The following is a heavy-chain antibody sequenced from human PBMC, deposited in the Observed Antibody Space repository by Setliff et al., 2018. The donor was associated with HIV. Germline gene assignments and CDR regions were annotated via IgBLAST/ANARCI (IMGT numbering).Heavy chain of an antibody. V-gene: IGHV3-20*04. CDR3: ARDRYSGSSTDY. Sequence: PGGSLRLSCAASGFTFDDYGMSWVRQAPGKGLEWVSGINWNGGSTGYADSVKGRFTISRDNSKNTLYLQMNTLRAEDTAVYYCARDRYSGSSTDYWGQGTLVTVSS. CDR1: GFTFDDYG. CDR2: INWNGGST. D-gene: IGHD1-26*01. J-gene: IGHJ4*02.